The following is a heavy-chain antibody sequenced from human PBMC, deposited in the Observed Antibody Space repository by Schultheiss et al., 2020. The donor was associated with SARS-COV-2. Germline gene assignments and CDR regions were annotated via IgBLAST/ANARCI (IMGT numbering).Heavy chain of an antibody. D-gene: IGHD2-15*01. CDR1: GFTFSSYG. J-gene: IGHJ6*03. Sequence: GGSLRLSCAASGFTFSSYGMHWVRQAPGKGLEWVAAIWYDGSNKYFADSVKGRFTISRDNAKDTLYLQMSSLRAEDTAVYYCARIVGPATYYYYMDVWGGGTTVTVSS. CDR2: IWYDGSNK. CDR3: ARIVGPATYYYYMDV. V-gene: IGHV3-33*08.